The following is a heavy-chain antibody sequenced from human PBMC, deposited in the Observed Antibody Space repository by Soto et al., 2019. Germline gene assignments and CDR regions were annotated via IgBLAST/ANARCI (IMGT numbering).Heavy chain of an antibody. CDR2: IILILGIA. CDR3: ASLMSSGYYYGMDV. J-gene: IGHJ6*02. D-gene: IGHD3-10*01. Sequence: QVQLVQSGAEVKKPGSSVKVSCKASGGTFSSYTISWVRQAPGQGLEWMGRIILILGIANYAQKYQGRVTMTADKSTSTAYMELGSRRSEGSAVYYCASLMSSGYYYGMDVWGQGTTVTVSS. CDR1: GGTFSSYT. V-gene: IGHV1-69*02.